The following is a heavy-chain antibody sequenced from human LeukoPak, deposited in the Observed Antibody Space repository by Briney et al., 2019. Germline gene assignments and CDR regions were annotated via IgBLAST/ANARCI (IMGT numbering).Heavy chain of an antibody. V-gene: IGHV1-18*01. CDR1: GYTYTSYG. J-gene: IGHJ1*01. CDR2: ISAYNGNI. D-gene: IGHD3-9*01. CDR3: ACGPLRYFDWLVLGGPDAEYFQH. Sequence: ASVKVSFKCSGYTYTSYGSSWVRQAPGQGLEWMGLISAYNGNIHYAQKLQGRVTMTTDTSTSTAYMELRSLRSDDTAVYYCACGPLRYFDWLVLGGPDAEYFQHWGQGTLVTVSS.